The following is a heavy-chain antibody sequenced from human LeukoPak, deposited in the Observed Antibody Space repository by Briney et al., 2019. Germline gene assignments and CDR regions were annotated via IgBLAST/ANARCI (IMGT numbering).Heavy chain of an antibody. J-gene: IGHJ4*02. CDR3: ARDSALLNNGDWYGGSDY. Sequence: GASVKVSCKASGYTFTNYGISWVRQAPGQGLEWMGWMSALNGNTNYQHKFQGGVTMTTDTSKNTAYMELRSLRSDDTAMYYCARDSALLNNGDWYGGSDYWGQGTLVTVSS. CDR1: GYTFTNYG. CDR2: MSALNGNT. D-gene: IGHD4-17*01. V-gene: IGHV1-18*01.